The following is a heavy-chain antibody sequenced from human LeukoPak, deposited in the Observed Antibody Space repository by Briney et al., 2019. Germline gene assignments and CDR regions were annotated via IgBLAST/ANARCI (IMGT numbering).Heavy chain of an antibody. CDR3: ARVGSGNFLGAFDI. J-gene: IGHJ3*02. CDR1: GFTFSSYW. V-gene: IGHV3-7*03. CDR2: IKQDGSEK. Sequence: GGSLRLSCAASGFTFSSYWMSWVRQAPGKGLEWVANIKQDGSEKYYVDSVKGRFTISRDNAKNSLFLQMDSLRAEDTAVYYCARVGSGNFLGAFDIWGQGTMVTVSS. D-gene: IGHD1-26*01.